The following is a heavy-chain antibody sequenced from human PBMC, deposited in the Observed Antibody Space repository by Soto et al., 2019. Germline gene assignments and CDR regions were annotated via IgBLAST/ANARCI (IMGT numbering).Heavy chain of an antibody. J-gene: IGHJ4*02. V-gene: IGHV1-69*13. CDR3: NLYYYDSSGYYHFDY. CDR2: IIPIFGTA. CDR1: GGTLSGYA. D-gene: IGHD3-22*01. Sequence: ASVKVSCKASGGTLSGYAISWVRQAPGQGLEWVGGIIPIFGTANYAQKFQGRVTITADESTSTAYMELSSLRSEDTAVYYCNLYYYDSSGYYHFDYWGQGTLVTVSS.